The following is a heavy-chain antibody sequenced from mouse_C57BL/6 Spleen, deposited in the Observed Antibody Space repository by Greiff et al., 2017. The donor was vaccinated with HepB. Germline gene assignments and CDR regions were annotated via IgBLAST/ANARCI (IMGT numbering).Heavy chain of an antibody. J-gene: IGHJ3*01. CDR2: IYPGSGST. V-gene: IGHV1-55*01. Sequence: VQLQQPGAELVKPGASVKMSCKASGYTFTSYWITWVKQRPGQGLEWIGDIYPGSGSTNYNEKFKSKATLTVDTSSSTAYMQLSSLTSDDSAVYDCARVTLYCGSSSWFAYWGQGTLVTVSA. D-gene: IGHD1-1*01. CDR1: GYTFTSYW. CDR3: ARVTLYCGSSSWFAY.